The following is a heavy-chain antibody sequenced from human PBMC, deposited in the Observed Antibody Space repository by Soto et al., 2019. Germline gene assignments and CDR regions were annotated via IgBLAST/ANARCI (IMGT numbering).Heavy chain of an antibody. CDR2: IKQDGSEK. Sequence: GGSLRLSCAASGFTFGNFWMNWVRQAPGKGLEWVANIKQDGSEKKYVDSVKGRFTISRDSAKKSVFLQMNSLRAEDTAMYYCARDGGYSGYDYFDYWGQGVLVTVSS. J-gene: IGHJ4*02. CDR3: ARDGGYSGYDYFDY. D-gene: IGHD5-12*01. CDR1: GFTFGNFW. V-gene: IGHV3-7*01.